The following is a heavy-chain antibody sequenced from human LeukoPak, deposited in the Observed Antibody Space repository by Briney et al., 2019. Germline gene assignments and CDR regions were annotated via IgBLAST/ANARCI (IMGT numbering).Heavy chain of an antibody. V-gene: IGHV1-18*01. J-gene: IGHJ4*02. CDR2: ISAYNGNT. CDR3: ARATNYYDSSGYYGD. CDR1: GYIFTSYG. Sequence: AASVKVSCKASGYIFTSYGISWVRQAPGQGLEWMGWISAYNGNTNYAQKLQGRVTMTTDTSTSTAYMELRSLRSDDTAVYYCARATNYYDSSGYYGDWGQGTLVTVSS. D-gene: IGHD3-22*01.